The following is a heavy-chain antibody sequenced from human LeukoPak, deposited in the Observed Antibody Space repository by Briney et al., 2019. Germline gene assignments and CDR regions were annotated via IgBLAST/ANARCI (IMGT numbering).Heavy chain of an antibody. CDR3: ARNRGGMEGGLFYMDV. CDR2: ISLYNGNT. D-gene: IGHD3-10*01. CDR1: GYIFSSYD. Sequence: GASVKVSCKASGYIFSSYDITWVRQAPGQGLEWMGWISLYNGNTNYAQKIQGRVTMTTDTSTSTAYMELRSLRSDDTAVYYCARNRGGMEGGLFYMDVWSKGTTVTVSS. V-gene: IGHV1-18*01. J-gene: IGHJ6*03.